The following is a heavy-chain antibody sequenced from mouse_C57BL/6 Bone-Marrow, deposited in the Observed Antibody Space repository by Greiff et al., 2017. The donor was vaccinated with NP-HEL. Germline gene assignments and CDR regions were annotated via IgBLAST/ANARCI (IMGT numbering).Heavy chain of an antibody. Sequence: VQLQQPGAELVKPGASVKMSCKASGYTFTSYWITWVKQRPGQGLEWIGDIYPGSGSTNYNEKFKSKATLTVDTSSSTAYMQLSSLTSEDSAVYYCARYPIYDGYYCAMDYWGQGTSVTVSS. D-gene: IGHD2-3*01. CDR1: GYTFTSYW. CDR3: ARYPIYDGYYCAMDY. J-gene: IGHJ4*01. V-gene: IGHV1-55*01. CDR2: IYPGSGST.